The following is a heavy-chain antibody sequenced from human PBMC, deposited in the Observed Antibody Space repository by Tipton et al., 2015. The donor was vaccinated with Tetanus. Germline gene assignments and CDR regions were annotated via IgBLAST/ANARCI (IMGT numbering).Heavy chain of an antibody. V-gene: IGHV3-21*01. J-gene: IGHJ4*02. Sequence: SLRLSCAASGFTFSSYSMNWVRQAPGKGLEWVSSISSSSSYIYYADSVKGRFTISRDNAKNSLYLQMNSLRAEDTAVYYCARDPGSYYFDYWGQGTLVTVSS. D-gene: IGHD3-10*01. CDR3: ARDPGSYYFDY. CDR1: GFTFSSYS. CDR2: ISSSSSYI.